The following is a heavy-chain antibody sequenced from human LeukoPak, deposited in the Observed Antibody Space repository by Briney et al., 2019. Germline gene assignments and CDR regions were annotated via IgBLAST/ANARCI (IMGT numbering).Heavy chain of an antibody. J-gene: IGHJ6*02. V-gene: IGHV3-30-3*01. Sequence: GGSLRLSCAASGFTFSSYAMHWVRQAPGKGLEWVAVISYDGSNKYYADSVKGRFTISRDNSKNTLYLQMNSLRAGDTAVYYCARAYHYYDSSGYGYNYYYGMDVWGQGTTVTVSS. CDR1: GFTFSSYA. D-gene: IGHD3-22*01. CDR3: ARAYHYYDSSGYGYNYYYGMDV. CDR2: ISYDGSNK.